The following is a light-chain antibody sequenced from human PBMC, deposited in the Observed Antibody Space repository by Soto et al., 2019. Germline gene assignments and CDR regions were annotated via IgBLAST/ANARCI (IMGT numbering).Light chain of an antibody. CDR3: QQANSFPLT. V-gene: IGKV1-12*01. CDR1: QTISGW. Sequence: DIQMTQSPSTLSASVGDTVTITCRASQTISGWLAWYQQRPGKAPKLLIYAASTLQSGVPSRFSGSNSGTDFTLTISSLQAEDFATYYCQQANSFPLTFGGGTKVDIK. CDR2: AAS. J-gene: IGKJ4*01.